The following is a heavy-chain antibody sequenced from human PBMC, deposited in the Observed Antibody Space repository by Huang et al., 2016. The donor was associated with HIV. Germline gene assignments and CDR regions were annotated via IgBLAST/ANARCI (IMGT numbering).Heavy chain of an antibody. J-gene: IGHJ4*02. V-gene: IGHV1-18*01. CDR1: GHSFISYG. D-gene: IGHD6-13*01. CDR2: ITAYNGNT. CDR3: ASETSQQLGSEY. Sequence: QVQLVQSGIEVKKPGASVKVSCKASGHSFISYGINWVRQAPGQGLEWMGGITAYNGNTNYAQRLQGRLTMTADTSTNTAYMELRSLRSDDTAVYYCASETSQQLGSEYWGQGTLVTVSS.